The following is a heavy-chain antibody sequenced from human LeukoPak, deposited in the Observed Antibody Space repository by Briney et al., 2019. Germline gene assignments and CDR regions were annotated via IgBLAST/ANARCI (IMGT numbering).Heavy chain of an antibody. CDR3: ARGGSTGTNLDWVDP. Sequence: SETLSLTCTVSGGSISSYYWSWIRQPPGKGLEWIGYIYYSGSTNYNPSLKSRVTISVDTSKNQFSLKLSSVTAADTAVYYCARGGSTGTNLDWVDPWGQGTLVTVSS. J-gene: IGHJ5*02. CDR2: IYYSGST. CDR1: GGSISSYY. D-gene: IGHD1-1*01. V-gene: IGHV4-59*01.